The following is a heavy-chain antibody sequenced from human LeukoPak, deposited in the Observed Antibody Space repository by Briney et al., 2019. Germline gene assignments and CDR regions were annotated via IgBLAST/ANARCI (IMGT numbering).Heavy chain of an antibody. CDR1: GFTFSSPA. V-gene: IGHV3-23*01. CDR3: ANRRDGFNI. CDR2: ITGGGGST. Sequence: GGSLGLSCEASGFTFSSPAMSWVRQAPGKGLEWVSGITGGGGSTYYADSVKGRFTISRDNSKNTLYLQMNSLRAEDTAIYHCANRRDGFNIWGQGTMVTVSS. J-gene: IGHJ3*02. D-gene: IGHD4-17*01.